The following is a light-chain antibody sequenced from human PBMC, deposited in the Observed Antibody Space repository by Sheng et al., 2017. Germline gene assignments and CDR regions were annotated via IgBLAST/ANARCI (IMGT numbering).Light chain of an antibody. Sequence: QSVLTQPPSVSAAPGQRVTISCSGGSSNIGSNWVSWYQQLPGTAPKLLIYEDNKRPSGIPDRFSGSKSGTSATLGITGLQTGDEADYYCGTWDPSLTAGRVFGGGTKLTVL. CDR1: SSNIGSNW. V-gene: IGLV1-51*02. CDR3: GTWDPSLTAGRV. CDR2: EDN. J-gene: IGLJ3*02.